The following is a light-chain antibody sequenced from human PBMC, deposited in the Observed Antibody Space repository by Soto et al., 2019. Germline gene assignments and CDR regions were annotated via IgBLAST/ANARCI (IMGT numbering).Light chain of an antibody. CDR3: QQSYLTPFT. Sequence: DIQMTQSPSSLSASVGDRVTITCRASQSISNYLNWYQQKPGKAPDILIYAASSLQSGGPPRFSGSGSGTDFTLTISSLQPEDFAAYYCQQSYLTPFTFGTGNKVDVK. V-gene: IGKV1-39*01. CDR2: AAS. CDR1: QSISNY. J-gene: IGKJ3*01.